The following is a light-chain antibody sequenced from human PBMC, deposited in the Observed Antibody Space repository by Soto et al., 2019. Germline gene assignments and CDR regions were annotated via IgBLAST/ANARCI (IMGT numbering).Light chain of an antibody. J-gene: IGKJ5*01. V-gene: IGKV1-33*01. CDR1: QDISNY. CDR3: QQYDNPPIT. Sequence: DIKMTNSPSLVHASVGARVKITGQASQDISNYLNWYQQKPGKAPKLLIYDASNLETGVPSRFSGSGSGTDFTFTISSLQPEDIATYYCQQYDNPPITFGQGTRLE. CDR2: DAS.